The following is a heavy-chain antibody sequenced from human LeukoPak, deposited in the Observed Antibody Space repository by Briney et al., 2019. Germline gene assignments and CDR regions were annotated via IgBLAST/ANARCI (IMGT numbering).Heavy chain of an antibody. CDR3: TRLGIEPRDFDN. D-gene: IGHD1-14*01. V-gene: IGHV3-23*01. J-gene: IGHJ4*02. Sequence: GGSLRLSCAASGFTFSSYAMSWVRQAPGKGLEYVSGISGSGIRTYYADSVKGRFTISRDNSKNTLYLQMNSLKIEDTAVYYCTRLGIEPRDFDNWGQGTLVTVSS. CDR2: ISGSGIRT. CDR1: GFTFSSYA.